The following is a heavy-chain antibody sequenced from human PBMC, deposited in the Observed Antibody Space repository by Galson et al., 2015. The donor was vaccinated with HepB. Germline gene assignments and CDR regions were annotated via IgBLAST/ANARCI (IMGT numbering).Heavy chain of an antibody. CDR3: ARSIITADGTRNAFDI. Sequence: SLRLSCAASGFTFSSYWMHWVRQAPGKGLVWVSRINPDGSDTRYADSVKGRFTLSRDNAKNTLYLQMNSLRAEDTAVYNCARSIITADGTRNAFDIWGQGTLVTVSS. D-gene: IGHD6-13*01. CDR1: GFTFSSYW. J-gene: IGHJ3*02. CDR2: INPDGSDT. V-gene: IGHV3-74*01.